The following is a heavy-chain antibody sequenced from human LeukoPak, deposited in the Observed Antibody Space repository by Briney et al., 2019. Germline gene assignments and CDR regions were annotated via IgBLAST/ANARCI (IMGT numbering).Heavy chain of an antibody. V-gene: IGHV3-23*01. Sequence: GGSLRLSCAVSGFTFSSYALSWVRQAPGKGLEWVSAISGSGGSTYYADSVKGRFTISRDNSKNTLYLQMNSLRAEDTAVYYCAKKDWGLHNWFDPWGQGTLVTVSS. CDR3: AKKDWGLHNWFDP. CDR2: ISGSGGST. D-gene: IGHD7-27*01. J-gene: IGHJ5*02. CDR1: GFTFSSYA.